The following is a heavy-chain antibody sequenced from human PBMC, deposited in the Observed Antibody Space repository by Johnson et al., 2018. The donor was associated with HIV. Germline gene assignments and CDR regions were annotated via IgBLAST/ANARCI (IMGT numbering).Heavy chain of an antibody. CDR2: ISWNSGST. CDR3: TRESQRVVVVVAATRSDVFDI. J-gene: IGHJ3*02. Sequence: VQVVESGGGLVQPGRSLRLSCAAYGLTFNVYAMHWVRQAPGKGLEWVSGISWNSGSTAYADSVKGRFTISRDNAENSLYLQINSLRAEDTALYYCTRESQRVVVVVAATRSDVFDIWGQGTMVTVSP. CDR1: GLTFNVYA. V-gene: IGHV3-9*01. D-gene: IGHD2-15*01.